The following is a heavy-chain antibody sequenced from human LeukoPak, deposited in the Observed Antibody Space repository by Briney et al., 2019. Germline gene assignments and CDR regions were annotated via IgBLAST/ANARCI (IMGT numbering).Heavy chain of an antibody. CDR2: ITGSGDST. Sequence: GGSLRLSCAASGFTFSNYAMSWVGQAPGKGLQWVSAITGSGDSTYYADSVKGRFTISRDNSKNRLYLQMNRLRAEDTAVYYCAKDFVVVPGNVNYFAFWGQGTLVTVSS. J-gene: IGHJ4*02. CDR1: GFTFSNYA. D-gene: IGHD2-21*02. V-gene: IGHV3-23*01. CDR3: AKDFVVVPGNVNYFAF.